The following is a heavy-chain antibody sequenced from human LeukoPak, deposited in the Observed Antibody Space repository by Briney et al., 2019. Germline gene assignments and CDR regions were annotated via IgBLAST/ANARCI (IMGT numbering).Heavy chain of an antibody. J-gene: IGHJ4*02. V-gene: IGHV1-8*01. CDR2: MNPNSGNT. CDR1: GYTFTSYD. Sequence: EASVKVSCKASGYTFTSYDINWVRQDTGQGLEWMGWMNPNSGNTGYAQKFQGRVTMTRNTSISTAYMELSSLRSEDTAVYYCARAGGYCGRISCPYYFDYWGQGSLVAVSS. D-gene: IGHD2-15*01. CDR3: ARAGGYCGRISCPYYFDY.